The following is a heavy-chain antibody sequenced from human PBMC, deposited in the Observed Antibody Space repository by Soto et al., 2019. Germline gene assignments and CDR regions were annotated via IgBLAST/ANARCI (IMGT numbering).Heavy chain of an antibody. Sequence: QVQLQESGPGLVKPSETLSLTCTVSGGSISSYYWSWIRQPPGKGLEWIGYIYYSGCTNYNPSLKRRVTISVDTSKIQFSLKLSSVTAADTAVYYCARDSRTMRDYYYYYYMDVWGKGTTVTVSS. CDR2: IYYSGCT. V-gene: IGHV4-59*01. J-gene: IGHJ6*03. CDR3: ARDSRTMRDYYYYYYMDV. CDR1: GGSISSYY.